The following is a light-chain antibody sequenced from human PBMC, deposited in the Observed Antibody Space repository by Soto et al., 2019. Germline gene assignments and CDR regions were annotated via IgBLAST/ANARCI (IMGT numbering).Light chain of an antibody. V-gene: IGKV1-5*01. CDR2: DAS. J-gene: IGKJ1*01. CDR1: QSISTW. Sequence: DIQMTQSPSTLSASVGDRVTITCRASQSISTWLAWYQQKPGKAPKLLIYDASSLESGVPSSFSGSGSGTEFTLTISSLQPEDFASYYCQQYNSYSWTFGQGTKVGIK. CDR3: QQYNSYSWT.